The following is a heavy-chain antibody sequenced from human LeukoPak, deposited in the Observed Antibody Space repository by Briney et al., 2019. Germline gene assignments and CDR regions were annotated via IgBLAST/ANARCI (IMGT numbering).Heavy chain of an antibody. D-gene: IGHD3-10*01. V-gene: IGHV3-15*01. J-gene: IGHJ4*02. CDR2: IQSKTDGGTT. Sequence: GGSLRLSRAASGFTFSNTWMNWVRQAPGKGLEWVGRIQSKTDGGTTEYAAPVKGRFAISRDDSKTTLYLQMNSLKTEDTAVYYCATLTVRGVINIWGQGTLVTVSS. CDR3: ATLTVRGVINI. CDR1: GFTFSNTW.